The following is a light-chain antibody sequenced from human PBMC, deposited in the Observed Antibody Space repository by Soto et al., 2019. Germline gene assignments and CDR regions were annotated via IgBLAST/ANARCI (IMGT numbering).Light chain of an antibody. V-gene: IGKV3-15*01. J-gene: IGKJ1*01. CDR3: QQSNNWWT. Sequence: RVMPQSPATLSVSPGERATLSCRASQSVSSNLAWYQQKPGQAPRLLIYGASTRATGIPARFSRSGSGTEFTLTISSLQSEDFAVYYCQQSNNWWTFGQGTKV. CDR2: GAS. CDR1: QSVSSN.